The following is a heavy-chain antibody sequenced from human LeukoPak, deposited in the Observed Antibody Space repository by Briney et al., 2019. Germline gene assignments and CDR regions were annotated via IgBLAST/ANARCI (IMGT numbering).Heavy chain of an antibody. V-gene: IGHV4-4*09. CDR3: ARGYYDTSAYSNPLDF. D-gene: IGHD3-22*01. J-gene: IGHJ4*02. CDR2: IHTRPSP. Sequence: IHTRPSPYYTPSLNTRLTISVDTSKHQFSLKLSSVTAADTAVYYCARGYYDTSAYSNPLDFWGQGTLVTVSS.